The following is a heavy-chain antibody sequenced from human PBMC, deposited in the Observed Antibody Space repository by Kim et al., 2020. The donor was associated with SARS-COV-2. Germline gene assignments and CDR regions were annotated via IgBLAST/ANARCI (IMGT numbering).Heavy chain of an antibody. V-gene: IGHV3-7*01. CDR3: VRHSTLQTGQNINTYDA. J-gene: IGHJ3*01. Sequence: GGSLRLSCTVSGFTFSSTWMAWVRQAPGKGLEWVANIILNGGEKNYIDSVKGRFTISRDNAKTSLYLQMNSLRPEDTAVYYCVRHSTLQTGQNINTYDA. CDR2: IILNGGEK. CDR1: GFTFSSTW. D-gene: IGHD1-1*01.